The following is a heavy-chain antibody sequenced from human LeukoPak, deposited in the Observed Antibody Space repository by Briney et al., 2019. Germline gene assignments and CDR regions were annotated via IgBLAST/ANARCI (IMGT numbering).Heavy chain of an antibody. CDR2: IYYSGST. CDR3: PRAAQRTGYYFDY. Sequence: SETLSLTCTVSGGSISSGGYYWRWIRQHPGKGLEWIGYIYYSGSTYYNPSLKSRVTISVDTSKNQFSLKLSSVTAADTAVYYSPRAAQRTGYYFDYWGQGTLVTVSS. D-gene: IGHD7-27*01. CDR1: GGSISSGGYY. V-gene: IGHV4-31*03. J-gene: IGHJ4*02.